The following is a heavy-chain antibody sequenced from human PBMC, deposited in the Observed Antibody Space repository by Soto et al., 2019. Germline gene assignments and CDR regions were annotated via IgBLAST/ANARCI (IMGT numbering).Heavy chain of an antibody. J-gene: IGHJ3*01. D-gene: IGHD3-22*01. CDR2: ISGSGSST. CDR1: GLTFSSYA. Sequence: QSXEALRRSCVASGLTFSSYAMSWVRQDTGKGLEWVSAISGSGSSTYYTDSVKGRFTISRDNSKNTLYLQMNSLRAEDTAVYYCAKDLPIAGYYYATDAFDVWGQGTMVTVPS. V-gene: IGHV3-23*01. CDR3: AKDLPIAGYYYATDAFDV.